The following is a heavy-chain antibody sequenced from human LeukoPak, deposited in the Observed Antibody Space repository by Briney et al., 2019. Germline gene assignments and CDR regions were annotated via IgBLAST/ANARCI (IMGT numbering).Heavy chain of an antibody. J-gene: IGHJ4*02. CDR3: ARDGTSIVGSLDY. D-gene: IGHD1-26*01. CDR1: GFTFRDYW. V-gene: IGHV3-7*05. CDR2: IKQDGSEK. Sequence: AGGSLRLPCAASGFTFRDYWMNWVRQAPGKGLEWVASIKQDGSEKYYVDSVKGRFTISRDNAKNSLYLQMNSLRAEDTAVYYCARDGTSIVGSLDYWGQGTLVTVSS.